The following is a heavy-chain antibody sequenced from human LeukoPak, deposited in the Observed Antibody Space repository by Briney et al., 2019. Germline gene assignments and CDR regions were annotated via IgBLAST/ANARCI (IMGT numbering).Heavy chain of an antibody. CDR1: GFTFSSYS. D-gene: IGHD6-19*01. J-gene: IGHJ4*02. Sequence: GGSLTLSCAASGFTFSSYSMSWVRQAPGKGLEWVSSISSRSSYIYYADSVKGRFTISRDNSKNTVYLQMNSLTADDTAVYYCAKTTVGYSSGRYPGWPADCWGQGTLVTVSS. CDR3: AKTTVGYSSGRYPGWPADC. V-gene: IGHV3-21*04. CDR2: ISSRSSYI.